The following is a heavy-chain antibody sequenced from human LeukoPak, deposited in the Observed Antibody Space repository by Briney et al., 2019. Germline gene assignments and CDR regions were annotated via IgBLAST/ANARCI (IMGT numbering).Heavy chain of an antibody. D-gene: IGHD1-1*01. J-gene: IGHJ4*02. Sequence: GGSLRLSCAASGFTFSNYGMHWVRQAPGKGLEWVASIRYDGFNKYYADSLKGRFTISRDNSKNTLYLQMNSLRAEDTAVYYCAKAPGTTPKTDYWGQGTLVTVSS. CDR1: GFTFSNYG. V-gene: IGHV3-30*02. CDR2: IRYDGFNK. CDR3: AKAPGTTPKTDY.